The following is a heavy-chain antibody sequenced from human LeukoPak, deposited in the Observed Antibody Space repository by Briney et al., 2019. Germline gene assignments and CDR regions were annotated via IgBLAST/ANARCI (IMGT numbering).Heavy chain of an antibody. V-gene: IGHV3-23*01. J-gene: IGHJ3*02. CDR3: AKDYYDSSGYYMSLMGAFDI. D-gene: IGHD3-22*01. Sequence: GGSLRLSCAASGFSFSSYAMSWVRQAPGKGLEWVSGISGSGDNTYYADSVRGRFTISRDNSKNALYLQMNSLRAEDTAVYYCAKDYYDSSGYYMSLMGAFDIWGQGTMVTVSS. CDR2: ISGSGDNT. CDR1: GFSFSSYA.